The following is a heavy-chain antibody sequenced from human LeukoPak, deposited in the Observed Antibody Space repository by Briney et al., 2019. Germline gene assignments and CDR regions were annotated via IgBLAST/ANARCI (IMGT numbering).Heavy chain of an antibody. J-gene: IGHJ3*02. V-gene: IGHV3-23*01. CDR3: AKSFYGSGRFNAFDI. Sequence: GGSLRLSCAASGFTFSSYAMSWVRQAPGKGLEWVSTITGGGGITYYADSVKGRFTISRDNSKNTLYLQMHSLRAEDTAVYYCAKSFYGSGRFNAFDIWGQGTMVTVSS. CDR2: ITGGGGIT. D-gene: IGHD3-10*01. CDR1: GFTFSSYA.